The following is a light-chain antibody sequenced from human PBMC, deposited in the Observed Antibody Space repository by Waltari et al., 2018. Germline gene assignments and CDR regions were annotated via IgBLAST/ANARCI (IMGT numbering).Light chain of an antibody. CDR3: QQYYSTPPT. CDR2: WEP. CDR1: QSVLYISIIKNY. J-gene: IGKJ1*01. Sequence: DIVMTKSPDPLAVSLGERATINCKSSQSVLYISIIKNYLAWSQEKPVQPPHLLIHWEPPRESGVLDRFSASGSGTDFTLTISSLQAADVAVSYSQQYYSTPPTFGQGTKVEI. V-gene: IGKV4-1*01.